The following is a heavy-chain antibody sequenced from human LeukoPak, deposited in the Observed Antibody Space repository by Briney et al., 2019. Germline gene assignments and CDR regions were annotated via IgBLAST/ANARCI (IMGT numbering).Heavy chain of an antibody. D-gene: IGHD3-22*01. V-gene: IGHV3-74*01. CDR1: GLTFSTYW. Sequence: PGGSRGFSCAAPGLTFSTYWMNWVRQAPGKGLVWFSRINSDGSTTSYADSVKGRFTISRDNAKNTLYLQMNSLRAEDTAVYYCARVAYYYDSSGYYFDYWGQGTLVTVSS. J-gene: IGHJ4*02. CDR2: INSDGSTT. CDR3: ARVAYYYDSSGYYFDY.